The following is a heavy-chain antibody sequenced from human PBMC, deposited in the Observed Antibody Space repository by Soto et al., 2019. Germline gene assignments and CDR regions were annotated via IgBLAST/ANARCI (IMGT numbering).Heavy chain of an antibody. CDR3: ARMTPEDTAMVIYVYYYYYMDV. D-gene: IGHD5-18*01. V-gene: IGHV3-74*01. CDR2: INSDGSST. J-gene: IGHJ6*03. CDR1: GFTFSSYW. Sequence: GESLKISCAASGFTFSSYWMHWVRQAPGKGLVWVSRINSDGSSTSYADSVKGRFTISRDNAKNTLYLQMNSLRAEETAVYYCARMTPEDTAMVIYVYYYYYMDVWGKGTTVTVSS.